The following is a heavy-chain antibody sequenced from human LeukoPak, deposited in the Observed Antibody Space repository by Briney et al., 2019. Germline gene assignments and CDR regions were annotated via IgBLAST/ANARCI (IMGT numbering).Heavy chain of an antibody. V-gene: IGHV4-59*08. Sequence: SETLSLTCTVSGGSISSYYWSWTRQPPGKGLEWIGYIYYSGSTNYNPSLKSRVTISVDTSKNQFSLKLSSVTAADTAVYYCARLTSNWFDPWGQGTLVTVSS. CDR2: IYYSGST. D-gene: IGHD1-1*01. CDR3: ARLTSNWFDP. CDR1: GGSISSYY. J-gene: IGHJ5*02.